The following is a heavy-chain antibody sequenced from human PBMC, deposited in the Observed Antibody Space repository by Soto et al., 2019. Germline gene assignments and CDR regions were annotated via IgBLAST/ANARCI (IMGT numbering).Heavy chain of an antibody. CDR1: GYTFTGYY. D-gene: IGHD3-9*01. V-gene: IGHV1-2*04. Sequence: QVQLVQSGAEVKKPGASVKVSCKASGYTFTGYYMHWVRQAPGQGLEWMGWINPNSGGTNYAQKLQGWVNMTRDASISTAYMELSRLRSDDTAVYYCARAGYDILTGFDYWGQGTLVTVSS. J-gene: IGHJ4*02. CDR2: INPNSGGT. CDR3: ARAGYDILTGFDY.